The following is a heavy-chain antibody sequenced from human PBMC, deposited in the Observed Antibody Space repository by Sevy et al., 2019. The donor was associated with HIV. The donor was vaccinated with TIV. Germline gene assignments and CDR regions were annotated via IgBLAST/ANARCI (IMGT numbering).Heavy chain of an antibody. CDR2: IIPIFGTA. V-gene: IGHV1-69*13. Sequence: ASVKVSCKASGGTFSSYAISWVRQAPGQGLEWMGRIIPIFGTANYAQKFQGRVTITADESTSTAYMELSSLRSEDTAVYYCAREIPNCSGGSCYSHYYYMDVWGKGTTVTVSS. J-gene: IGHJ6*03. D-gene: IGHD2-15*01. CDR1: GGTFSSYA. CDR3: AREIPNCSGGSCYSHYYYMDV.